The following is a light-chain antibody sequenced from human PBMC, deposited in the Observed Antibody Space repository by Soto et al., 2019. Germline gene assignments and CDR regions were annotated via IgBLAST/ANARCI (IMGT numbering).Light chain of an antibody. Sequence: DIQMTQSPSTLSASVGDRVTITCRASQSISSWLAWYQQKQGKAPKLLIYGASSLDSGVPSMFSGSGSGTEFTLTISSLQPDDFATYYCQQYNSYTGLTFGGGNKVEIK. V-gene: IGKV1-5*03. CDR2: GAS. CDR1: QSISSW. J-gene: IGKJ4*01. CDR3: QQYNSYTGLT.